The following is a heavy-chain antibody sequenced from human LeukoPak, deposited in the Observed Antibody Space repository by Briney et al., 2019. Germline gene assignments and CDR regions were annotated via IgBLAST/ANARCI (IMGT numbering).Heavy chain of an antibody. J-gene: IGHJ4*02. CDR3: ARDEGYYYGSGSYYDFDY. D-gene: IGHD3-10*01. CDR1: GFTFSSYA. Sequence: PGGSLRLSCAASGFTFSSYAMSWVRQAPGKGLEWVAVISYDGSNKYYADSVKGRFTISRDNSKNTLYLQMNSLRAEDTAVYYCARDEGYYYGSGSYYDFDYWGQGTLVTVSS. CDR2: ISYDGSNK. V-gene: IGHV3-30-3*01.